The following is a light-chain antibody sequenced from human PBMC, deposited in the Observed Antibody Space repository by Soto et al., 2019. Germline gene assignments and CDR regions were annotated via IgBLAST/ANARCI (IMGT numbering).Light chain of an antibody. J-gene: IGKJ4*01. CDR2: DTS. CDR1: QSVSSAN. Sequence: EVVLTQSPGTLSLSPGETATLSCRAIQSVSSANLAWYQQKPGRAPRLLMSDTSRRATGIPDRFSGSGSGKDFTLTISRLEPEDFAVYYCQQCGSAPLTFGGGTKVEIK. V-gene: IGKV3-20*01. CDR3: QQCGSAPLT.